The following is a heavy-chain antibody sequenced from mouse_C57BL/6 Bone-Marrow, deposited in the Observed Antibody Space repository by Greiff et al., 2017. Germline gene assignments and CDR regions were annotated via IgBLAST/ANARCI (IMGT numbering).Heavy chain of an antibody. J-gene: IGHJ4*01. V-gene: IGHV1-39*01. CDR2: INPNYGTT. D-gene: IGHD2-4*01. CDR1: GYSFTDYN. CDR3: ARGYDYDYAMDY. Sequence: VQLKQYGPELVKPGASVKISCKASGYSFTDYNMNWVKQRNGKSLEWIGVINPNYGTTSYNQKFKGKATLTVDQSSSPAYMQLNSLTFEDSAVYYCARGYDYDYAMDYWGQGTSVTVSS.